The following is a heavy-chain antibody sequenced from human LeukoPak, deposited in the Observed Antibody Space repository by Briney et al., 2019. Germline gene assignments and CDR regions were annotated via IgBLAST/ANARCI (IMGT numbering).Heavy chain of an antibody. V-gene: IGHV1-69*13. Sequence: SVKVSCKASGYTFTSYGISWVRQAPGQGLEWMGGIIPIFGTANYAQKFQGRVTITADESTSTAYMELSSLRSEDTAVYYCARDTRLGGSYLSYYGMDVWGQGTTVTVSS. J-gene: IGHJ6*02. CDR2: IIPIFGTA. CDR1: GYTFTSYG. D-gene: IGHD1-26*01. CDR3: ARDTRLGGSYLSYYGMDV.